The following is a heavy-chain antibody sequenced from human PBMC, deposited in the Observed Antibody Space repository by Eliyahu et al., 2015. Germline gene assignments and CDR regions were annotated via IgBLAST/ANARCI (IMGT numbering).Heavy chain of an antibody. V-gene: IGHV3-23*01. Sequence: EVQLLESGGGLVQXGGSLXLSXAXXGFXXRXYAMGWVRQAPGKGLEWVSAISGSGGXTYYADSVKGRFTISRDNSKNTLYLQMNSLRAEDTAVYYCAKGALRRPVFDYWGQGTLVTVSS. CDR2: ISGSGGXT. CDR1: GFXXRXYA. D-gene: IGHD1-26*01. J-gene: IGHJ4*02. CDR3: AKGALRRPVFDY.